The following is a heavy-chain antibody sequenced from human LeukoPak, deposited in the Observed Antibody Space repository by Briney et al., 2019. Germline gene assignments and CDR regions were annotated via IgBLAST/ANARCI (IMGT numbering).Heavy chain of an antibody. D-gene: IGHD2/OR15-2a*01. CDR1: GGSISSYY. V-gene: IGHV4-59*08. Sequence: PSETLSLTCTVSGGSISSYYWSWIRQPPGKGLEWIGYIYYSGSTNYNPSLKSRVTKSVDTSKDQFSLKLSSVTAADTAVYYCASYLRVLDAFDIWGQGTMVTVSS. J-gene: IGHJ3*02. CDR3: ASYLRVLDAFDI. CDR2: IYYSGST.